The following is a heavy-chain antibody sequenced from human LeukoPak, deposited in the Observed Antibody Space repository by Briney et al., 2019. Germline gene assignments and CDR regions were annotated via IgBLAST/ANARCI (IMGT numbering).Heavy chain of an antibody. CDR1: GYSFTAFY. V-gene: IGHV1-2*02. CDR3: VRDDVSP. J-gene: IGHJ5*02. Sequence: ASVKVSCKTSGYSFTAFYIHWVRQAPGQGLEWMGWINPNSGGTNYAQNFQGRVTMTRDTSISTAYMELSRLRSDDTAVYYCVRDDVSPWGQGTLVTVSS. CDR2: INPNSGGT.